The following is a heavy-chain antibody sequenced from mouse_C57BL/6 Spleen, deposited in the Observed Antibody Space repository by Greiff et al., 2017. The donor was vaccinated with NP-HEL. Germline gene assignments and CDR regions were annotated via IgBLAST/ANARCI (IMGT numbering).Heavy chain of an antibody. CDR1: GYAFSSYW. D-gene: IGHD1-1*01. CDR2: IYPGDGDT. V-gene: IGHV1-80*01. J-gene: IGHJ1*03. Sequence: VQLQESGAELVKPGASVKISCKASGYAFSSYWMNWVKQRPGKGLEWIGQIYPGDGDTNYNGKFKGKATLTADKSSSTAYMQLSSLTSEDSAFYFGGTGYGSSILYFDVWGTGTTVTVSS. CDR3: GTGYGSSILYFDV.